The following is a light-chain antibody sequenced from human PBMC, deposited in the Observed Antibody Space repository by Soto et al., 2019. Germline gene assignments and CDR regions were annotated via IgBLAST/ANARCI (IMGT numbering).Light chain of an antibody. V-gene: IGKV1-9*01. J-gene: IGKJ5*01. CDR2: AAS. CDR1: QTIMTY. CDR3: QQLNSYPLT. Sequence: DVQMTQSPSSLSASVGDEVTITCRASQTIMTYLNWYQQKPGKAPKLLIYAASTLQSGVPSRFSGSGSGAEFTLTISSLQPEDFATYYCQQLNSYPLTFGQGTRLENK.